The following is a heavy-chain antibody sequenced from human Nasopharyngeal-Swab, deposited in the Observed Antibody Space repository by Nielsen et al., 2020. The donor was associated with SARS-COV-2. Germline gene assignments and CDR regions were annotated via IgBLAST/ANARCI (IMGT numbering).Heavy chain of an antibody. Sequence: GGSLRLSCVASGVIFSKYWMNWVRQAPGKGLEWVSYISSSSSNKYYADSVKGRFTISRDNAKNSLYLQMNSLRAEDTAVYYCAKDYDIGYWGQGTLVTVSS. CDR3: AKDYDIGY. D-gene: IGHD3-9*01. J-gene: IGHJ4*02. CDR1: GVIFSKYW. CDR2: ISSSSSNK. V-gene: IGHV3-48*01.